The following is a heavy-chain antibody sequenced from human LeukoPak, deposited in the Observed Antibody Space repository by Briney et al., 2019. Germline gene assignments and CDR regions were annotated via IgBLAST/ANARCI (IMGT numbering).Heavy chain of an antibody. CDR2: INHSGST. D-gene: IGHD6-19*01. CDR3: ARGDPSGSTLYYFDY. J-gene: IGHJ4*02. CDR1: GGSFSDYN. Sequence: TSETLSLTCAVYGGSFSDYNWNWIRQPPGKGLEWIGEINHSGSTNYNPSLKSRVTISVDTSKNQFSLQLNSVTPEDTAVYYCARGDPSGSTLYYFDYWGQGTLVTVSS. V-gene: IGHV4-34*01.